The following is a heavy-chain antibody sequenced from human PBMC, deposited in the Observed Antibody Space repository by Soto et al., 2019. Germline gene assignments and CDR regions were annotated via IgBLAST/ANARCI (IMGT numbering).Heavy chain of an antibody. CDR3: ARDLTPLPYQLLHFNWFDP. CDR2: INSDGSST. D-gene: IGHD2-2*01. V-gene: IGHV3-74*01. CDR1: GFTFISYW. Sequence: PGGSLRLSCAASGFTFISYWIHCVRQAPGKLLGWVSRINSDGSSTSYADSVKGRFTISRDNAKNTLYMQMNSLRAEDTAVYYCARDLTPLPYQLLHFNWFDPWGQGTLVTVSS. J-gene: IGHJ5*02.